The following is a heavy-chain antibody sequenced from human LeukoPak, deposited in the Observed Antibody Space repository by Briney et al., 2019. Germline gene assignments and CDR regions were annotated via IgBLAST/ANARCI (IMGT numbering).Heavy chain of an antibody. CDR2: ISYDGSNK. CDR1: GFTFSSYA. J-gene: IGHJ4*02. Sequence: GGSLRLSCAASGFTFSSYAMHWVRQAPGKGLEWVAVISYDGSNKYYADSVKGRFTISRDNSKNTLYLQMNSLRAEDTAVYYCARDSPYGHYGDWGQGTLVTVSS. CDR3: ARDSPYGHYGD. D-gene: IGHD4-17*01. V-gene: IGHV3-30-3*01.